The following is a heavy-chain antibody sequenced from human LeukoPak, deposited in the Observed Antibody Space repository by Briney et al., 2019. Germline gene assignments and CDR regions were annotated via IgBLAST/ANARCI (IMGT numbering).Heavy chain of an antibody. J-gene: IGHJ6*04. V-gene: IGHV3-48*03. CDR2: ISSSGSTI. Sequence: PGGSLRLSCAASGFTFSSYEMNWVRQAPGKGLEWVSYISSSGSTIYYADSVTGRFTISRDKAKNSLYLQMNSLRAEDTAVYYCAELGITMIGGVWGKGTTVTISS. D-gene: IGHD3-10*02. CDR1: GFTFSSYE. CDR3: AELGITMIGGV.